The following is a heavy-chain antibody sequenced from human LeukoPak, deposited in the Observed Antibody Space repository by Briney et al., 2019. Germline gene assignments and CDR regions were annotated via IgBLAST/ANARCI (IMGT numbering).Heavy chain of an antibody. Sequence: GGSLRLSCAASGFTFDSYAMSWVRQAPGKGLEWVSVISGSGGSTYYADSVKGRFTISRDNSKNTLFLQMNSLRAEDTAVYYCAKHLDLTNPFIDYWGQGTLVTVSS. V-gene: IGHV3-23*01. J-gene: IGHJ4*02. CDR2: ISGSGGST. D-gene: IGHD2-8*01. CDR1: GFTFDSYA. CDR3: AKHLDLTNPFIDY.